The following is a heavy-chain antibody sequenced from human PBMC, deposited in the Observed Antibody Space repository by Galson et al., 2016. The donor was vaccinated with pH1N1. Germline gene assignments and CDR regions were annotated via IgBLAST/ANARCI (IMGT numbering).Heavy chain of an antibody. CDR1: GFTFDDYA. Sequence: SLRLSCAASGFTFDDYAMHWVRRAPGKGLEWVSRISWNSGSIGYADSVKGRFTISRDNAKNSLYLQMNSLRAEDTALYYCAKDRDYYGSGPLDYWGQGTLVTVSS. CDR3: AKDRDYYGSGPLDY. J-gene: IGHJ4*02. D-gene: IGHD3-10*01. CDR2: ISWNSGSI. V-gene: IGHV3-9*01.